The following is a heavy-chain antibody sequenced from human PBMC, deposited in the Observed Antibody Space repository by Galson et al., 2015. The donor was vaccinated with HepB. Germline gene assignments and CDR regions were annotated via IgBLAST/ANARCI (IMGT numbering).Heavy chain of an antibody. CDR2: ISDSGSST. Sequence: SLRLSCAASGFTFSSYAMSWVRQAPGKGLEWVSTISDSGSSTYYADPVKGRFTISRDNSKNTLSLQMNSLRVDDTALYYCVAKTGTFFDYWGQGALVTVSS. J-gene: IGHJ4*02. CDR3: VAKTGTFFDY. CDR1: GFTFSSYA. V-gene: IGHV3-23*01.